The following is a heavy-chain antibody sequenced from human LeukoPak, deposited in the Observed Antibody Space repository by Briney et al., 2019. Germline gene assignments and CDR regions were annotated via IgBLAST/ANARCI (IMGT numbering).Heavy chain of an antibody. CDR2: IIPIFGTA. CDR1: GGTFSSYA. Sequence: GSSVKVSCKASGGTFSSYAISWVRQAPGQGLEWMGGIIPIFGTANYAQKFQGRVTITTDESTSTAYMELSSLRSEDTAVYYCVVEPKTGTTSHNWFDPWGQGTLVTVSS. J-gene: IGHJ5*02. V-gene: IGHV1-69*05. D-gene: IGHD1-7*01. CDR3: VVEPKTGTTSHNWFDP.